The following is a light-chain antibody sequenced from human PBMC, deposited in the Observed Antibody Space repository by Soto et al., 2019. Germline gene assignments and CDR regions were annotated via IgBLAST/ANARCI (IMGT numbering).Light chain of an antibody. CDR2: DAS. CDR3: QQRSNWPIT. CDR1: QSVSSY. Sequence: EIVLTQSPATLSLSPGERATLSCRTSQSVSSYFAWYQQKPGRAPRLLIYDASNRATGIPARFIGSGSGTDFTLTISSLEPEDLAVYYCQQRSNWPITFGQGKRLEIK. V-gene: IGKV3-11*01. J-gene: IGKJ5*01.